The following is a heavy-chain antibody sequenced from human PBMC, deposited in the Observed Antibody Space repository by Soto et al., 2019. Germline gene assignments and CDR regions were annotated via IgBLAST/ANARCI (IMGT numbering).Heavy chain of an antibody. Sequence: PSETLSLTCTVSGGSISSGDYYWSWIRQPPGKGLEWIGYIYYSGSTYYNPSLKSRVTISVDTSKNQFSLKLSSVTAADTAVYYCATGDYAITSAAFDIWGQGTMVTVSS. J-gene: IGHJ3*02. CDR2: IYYSGST. CDR1: GGSISSGDYY. CDR3: ATGDYAITSAAFDI. D-gene: IGHD2-8*01. V-gene: IGHV4-30-4*01.